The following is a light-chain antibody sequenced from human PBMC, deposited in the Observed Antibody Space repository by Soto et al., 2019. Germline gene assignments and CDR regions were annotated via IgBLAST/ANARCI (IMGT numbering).Light chain of an antibody. J-gene: IGKJ1*01. Sequence: EIVLTQSPGTLSLSPGERATLSCRASQSVSRTYLAWYQQKPGQALRLLIYGASSRATGIPDRFSGSGSGTDFTLTISRLEPEDFAVYYCQQYVSSPRTFGQGTKVDI. V-gene: IGKV3-20*01. CDR3: QQYVSSPRT. CDR2: GAS. CDR1: QSVSRTY.